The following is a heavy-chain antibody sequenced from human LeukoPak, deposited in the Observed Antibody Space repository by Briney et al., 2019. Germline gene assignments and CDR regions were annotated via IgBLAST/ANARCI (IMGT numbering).Heavy chain of an antibody. CDR1: GGTFSSYA. CDR3: ARGLRSTSSETDY. D-gene: IGHD2-2*01. V-gene: IGHV1-69*05. CDR2: IIPIFGTA. J-gene: IGHJ4*02. Sequence: SVKVSCKASGGTFSSYAISWVRQAPGQGLEWMGGIIPIFGTANYAQKLQGRVTMTTDTSTSTAYMELRSLRSEDTAVYYCARGLRSTSSETDYWGQGTLVTVSS.